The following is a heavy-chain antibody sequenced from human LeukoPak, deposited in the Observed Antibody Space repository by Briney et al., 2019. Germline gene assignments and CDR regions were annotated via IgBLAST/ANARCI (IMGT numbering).Heavy chain of an antibody. CDR2: ISTSGGTT. D-gene: IGHD6-19*01. J-gene: IGHJ4*02. Sequence: GGSLRLSCAASGFTFSSYVMNWVRLAPGKGLEWVSVISTSGGTTYYADSVKGRFTMSRDNSKNTLYLQMNSLRAEDTAVYYCAKTRYPSDWSRGLDYWGRGTLVTVSS. CDR1: GFTFSSYV. V-gene: IGHV3-23*01. CDR3: AKTRYPSDWSRGLDY.